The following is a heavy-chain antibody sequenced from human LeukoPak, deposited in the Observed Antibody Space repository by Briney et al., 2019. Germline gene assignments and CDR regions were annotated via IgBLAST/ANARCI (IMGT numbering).Heavy chain of an antibody. V-gene: IGHV3-33*01. J-gene: IGHJ6*02. CDR2: IWYDGSNK. CDR1: GFTFSSYG. CDR3: ARDQSVAVAGWFYYYGMDV. Sequence: GGSLRLSCAASGFTFSSYGMHWVRQAPGKGLEWVAVIWYDGSNKYYADSVKGRFTISRDNSKSTLYLQMNSLRAEDTAVYYCARDQSVAVAGWFYYYGMDVWGQGTTVTVSS. D-gene: IGHD6-19*01.